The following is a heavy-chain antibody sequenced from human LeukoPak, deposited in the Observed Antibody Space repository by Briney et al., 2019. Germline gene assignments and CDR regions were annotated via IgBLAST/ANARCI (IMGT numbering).Heavy chain of an antibody. Sequence: GGSLRLSCAASGFTFRNYGMHWVRRAPGKGLEWVTFIRYDGADEYYADSVKGRFTISRDDSKNTVFLQMSTLRVEDTAVYYCARGYTYFAYWGQGTLVTVSS. CDR3: ARGYTYFAY. D-gene: IGHD3-16*02. CDR2: IRYDGADE. J-gene: IGHJ4*02. V-gene: IGHV3-30*02. CDR1: GFTFRNYG.